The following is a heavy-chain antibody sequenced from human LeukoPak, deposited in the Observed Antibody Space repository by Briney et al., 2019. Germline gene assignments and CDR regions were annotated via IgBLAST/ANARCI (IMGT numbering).Heavy chain of an antibody. Sequence: ASVNVSCKASGDTFTNYGISWVRQAPGQGLEWMGWISSYNGNTEYAQNLQGRVTMTRDTSTSTAYMELRNLRPDDAAIYYCARLVVVVAATPLGYFDYWGQGTLVTVSS. CDR3: ARLVVVVAATPLGYFDY. V-gene: IGHV1-18*01. CDR2: ISSYNGNT. J-gene: IGHJ4*02. D-gene: IGHD2-15*01. CDR1: GDTFTNYG.